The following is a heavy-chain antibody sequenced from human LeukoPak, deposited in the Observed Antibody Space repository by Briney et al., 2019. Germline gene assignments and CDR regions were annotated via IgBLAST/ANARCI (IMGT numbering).Heavy chain of an antibody. CDR3: AKESGYSWYYYYYMDV. Sequence: GGSLRLSCAASGFTFSSYGMHWVRQAPGKGLEWVAVIAYDGSNKYYADSVKGRFTISRDNSKNTLYLQMNSLRAEDTAVYYCAKESGYSWYYYYYMDVWGKGTTVTVSS. D-gene: IGHD6-25*01. CDR1: GFTFSSYG. V-gene: IGHV3-30*18. CDR2: IAYDGSNK. J-gene: IGHJ6*03.